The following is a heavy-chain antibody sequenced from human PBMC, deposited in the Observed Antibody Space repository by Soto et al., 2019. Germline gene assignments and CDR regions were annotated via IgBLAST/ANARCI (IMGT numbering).Heavy chain of an antibody. Sequence: LRLSCAASGFTFSSYAMSWVRQAPGKGLEWDSAISGSGGSTYYADSVKGRFTISRDNSKNTLYLQMNSLRAEDTAVYYCAKLDQSATVGYFDYWGQGTLVTVSS. J-gene: IGHJ4*02. V-gene: IGHV3-23*01. CDR3: AKLDQSATVGYFDY. CDR1: GFTFSSYA. D-gene: IGHD4-17*01. CDR2: ISGSGGST.